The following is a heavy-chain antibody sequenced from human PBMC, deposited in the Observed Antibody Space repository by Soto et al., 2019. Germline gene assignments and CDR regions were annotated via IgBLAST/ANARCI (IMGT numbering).Heavy chain of an antibody. V-gene: IGHV1-3*01. CDR1: GYTFTSYA. CDR2: INAGNGNT. CDR3: ARDLNPPKSIWFGVNYYYGMDV. D-gene: IGHD3-10*01. J-gene: IGHJ6*02. Sequence: GASVKVSCKASGYTFTSYAMHWVRQAPGQRLEWMGWINAGNGNTKYSQKFQGRVTITRDTSASTAYMELSSLRSEDTAVYYCARDLNPPKSIWFGVNYYYGMDVWGQGTTVTVSS.